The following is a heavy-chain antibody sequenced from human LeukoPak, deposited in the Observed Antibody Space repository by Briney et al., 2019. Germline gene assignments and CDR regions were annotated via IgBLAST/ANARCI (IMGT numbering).Heavy chain of an antibody. CDR2: TYYRSTWYN. Sequence: SQTLSLTCAISGDGFSSNSVTWNWIRQSPSRGLEWLGRTYYRSTWYNDYAVSVRGRITVNPDTSKNQFSLHLNSVTPEDTAVYYCARRLTQYDCFDPWGQGILVTVSS. CDR1: GDGFSSNSVT. D-gene: IGHD2-2*01. CDR3: ARRLTQYDCFDP. J-gene: IGHJ5*02. V-gene: IGHV6-1*01.